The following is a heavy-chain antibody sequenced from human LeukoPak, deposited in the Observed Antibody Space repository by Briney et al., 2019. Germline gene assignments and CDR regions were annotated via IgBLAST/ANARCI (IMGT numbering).Heavy chain of an antibody. CDR3: AGERNSALDV. CDR1: GGSISSYY. D-gene: IGHD3-10*01. CDR2: IYYSGST. J-gene: IGHJ6*04. V-gene: IGHV4-59*01. Sequence: SETLSLTCTVSGGSISSYYWSWIRQPPGKGLEWIGYIYYSGSTNYNPSLKSRVTISVDTSKNQFFLKLSSVTAADTAVYYCAGERNSALDVWGKGTTVTVSS.